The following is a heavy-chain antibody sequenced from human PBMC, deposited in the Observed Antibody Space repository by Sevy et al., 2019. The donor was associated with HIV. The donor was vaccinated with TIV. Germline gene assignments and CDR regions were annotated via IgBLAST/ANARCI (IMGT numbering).Heavy chain of an antibody. D-gene: IGHD2-15*01. CDR3: ARDLSGGQVGDWFDP. V-gene: IGHV1-2*04. CDR1: GYTFIGFY. J-gene: IGHJ5*02. Sequence: ASVKVSCKASGYTFIGFYIHWVRQAPGQGLEWMGWINPNNGDTKYAQNFQGWVTMTRDTSISTAYMELSRLKFDDTAIYYCARDLSGGQVGDWFDPWGQGTLVTVSS. CDR2: INPNNGDT.